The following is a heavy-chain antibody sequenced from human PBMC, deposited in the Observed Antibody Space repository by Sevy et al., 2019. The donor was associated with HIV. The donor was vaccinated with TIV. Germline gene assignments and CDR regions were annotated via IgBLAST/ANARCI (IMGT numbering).Heavy chain of an antibody. CDR3: ATGRDYGSGSYDY. CDR2: ILYEGINK. D-gene: IGHD3-10*01. CDR1: GFSFDRYD. J-gene: IGHJ4*02. V-gene: IGHV3-33*01. Sequence: GGSLRLSCAASGFSFDRYDMHWVRQAPGKGLEWVAVILYEGINKDYGDSVRGRFTISRDNSKNTLYLQMNSLRVDDTAVYYCATGRDYGSGSYDYWGPGTLVTVSS.